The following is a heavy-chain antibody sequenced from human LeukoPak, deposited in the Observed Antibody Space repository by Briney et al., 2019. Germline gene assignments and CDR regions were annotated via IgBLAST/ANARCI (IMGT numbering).Heavy chain of an antibody. V-gene: IGHV3-7*01. Sequence: GGSLRLSGAASGFTFSSYWMSWVRQAPGKGLEWVANIKQDGSEKYYVDSVKGRFTIFRDNAKNSLYLQMNSLRAEDTAVYYCARVLSIAAAGTSSCFDYWGQGTLVTVSS. CDR1: GFTFSSYW. J-gene: IGHJ4*02. CDR2: IKQDGSEK. D-gene: IGHD6-13*01. CDR3: ARVLSIAAAGTSSCFDY.